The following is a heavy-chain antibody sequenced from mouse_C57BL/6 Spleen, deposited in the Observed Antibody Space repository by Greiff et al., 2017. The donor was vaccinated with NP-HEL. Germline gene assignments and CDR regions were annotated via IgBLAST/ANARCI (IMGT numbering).Heavy chain of an antibody. CDR2: IYPGGGYT. D-gene: IGHD1-1*01. Sequence: QVQLQQSGAELVRPGTSVKMSCKASGYTFTNYWIGWAKQRPGHGLEWIGDIYPGGGYTNYNEKFKGKATLTAEQSSSTAYMQFSSLTSEDSAIYYCARGHYGSSYRYFDVWGTGTTVTVSS. V-gene: IGHV1-63*01. CDR1: GYTFTNYW. J-gene: IGHJ1*03. CDR3: ARGHYGSSYRYFDV.